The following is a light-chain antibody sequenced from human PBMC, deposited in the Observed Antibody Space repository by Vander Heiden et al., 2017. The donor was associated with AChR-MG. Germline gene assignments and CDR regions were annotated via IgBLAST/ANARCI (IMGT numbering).Light chain of an antibody. J-gene: IGLJ2*01. CDR1: STDVGSYTD. V-gene: IGLV2-14*01. Sequence: QSALPHPASVSGSPGQSITISCTGTSTDVGSYTDVSCYQQHPGKAPNLMIYDVRRRPSGVASRFSGSKSSNTASLTISGLQAEDEADYYCSSYTSSSAVVFGGGTKLTVL. CDR3: SSYTSSSAVV. CDR2: DVR.